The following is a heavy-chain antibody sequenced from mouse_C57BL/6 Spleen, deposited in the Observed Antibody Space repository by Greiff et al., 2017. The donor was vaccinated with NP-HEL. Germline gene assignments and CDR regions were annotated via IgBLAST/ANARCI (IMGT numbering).Heavy chain of an antibody. J-gene: IGHJ4*01. D-gene: IGHD3-3*01. CDR1: GFTFSSYA. CDR3: ARDPVRDAMDY. V-gene: IGHV5-4*01. Sequence: EVMLVESGGGLVKPGGSLKLSCAASGFTFSSYAMSWVRQTPEKRLEWVATISDGGSYTYYPDNVKGRFTISRDNAKNNLYLQMSNLKSEDTAMYYCARDPVRDAMDYWGQGTSVTVSS. CDR2: ISDGGSYT.